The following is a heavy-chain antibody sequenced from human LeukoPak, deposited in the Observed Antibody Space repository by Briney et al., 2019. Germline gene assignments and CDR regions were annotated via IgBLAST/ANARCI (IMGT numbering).Heavy chain of an antibody. CDR3: VRDLILTWTPGDDFDH. Sequence: GSLRLSCAASGCTFSGYWMHWVRQAPGKGLDWVSRTNEGGSVISYADSVKGRFTLSRENAKNTVYLQMDSLRAEDTAVYYCVRDLILTWTPGDDFDHWGQGTLVTVSS. J-gene: IGHJ4*02. D-gene: IGHD3-16*01. CDR2: TNEGGSVI. V-gene: IGHV3-74*01. CDR1: GCTFSGYW.